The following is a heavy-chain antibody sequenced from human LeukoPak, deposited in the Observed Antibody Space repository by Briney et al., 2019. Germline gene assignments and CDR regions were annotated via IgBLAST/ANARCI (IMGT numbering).Heavy chain of an antibody. J-gene: IGHJ3*02. Sequence: SETLSLTCTVSGGSISSGDYYWSWIRQPPGKGLEWIGYIYYSGSTYYNPSLKSRVTISVDTSKNQFSLKLSSVTAADTAVYHCARGFWSGPTFDIWGQGTMVTVSS. D-gene: IGHD3-3*01. CDR3: ARGFWSGPTFDI. CDR1: GGSISSGDYY. V-gene: IGHV4-30-4*01. CDR2: IYYSGST.